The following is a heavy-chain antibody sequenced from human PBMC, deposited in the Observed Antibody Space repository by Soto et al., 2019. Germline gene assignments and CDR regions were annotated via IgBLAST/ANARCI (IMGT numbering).Heavy chain of an antibody. Sequence: EVQLVESGGGLVKPGGSLRLSCAASGFTFSSYSMNWVRQAPGKGLEWVSSISSSSSYIYYADSVKGRFTISRDNAKNSLYLQMNSRRAEDTAVYYCASSYCGGDCYPPRSYWYFDLWGRGTLVTVSS. CDR3: ASSYCGGDCYPPRSYWYFDL. D-gene: IGHD2-21*02. J-gene: IGHJ2*01. CDR2: ISSSSSYI. V-gene: IGHV3-21*01. CDR1: GFTFSSYS.